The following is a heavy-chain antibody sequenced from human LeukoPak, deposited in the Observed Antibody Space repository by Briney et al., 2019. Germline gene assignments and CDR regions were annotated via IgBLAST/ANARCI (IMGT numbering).Heavy chain of an antibody. CDR3: AKDLRPDGIKDFDH. CDR2: IFASGSTT. J-gene: IGHJ4*02. D-gene: IGHD1-14*01. CDR1: GFTFSGYA. Sequence: GGSLRLSCAASGFTFSGYAMNWVRQAPGKGLEWVSLIFASGSTTKYADSVKGRFTISRDNSKNTLYLQMNSLRAEDTAVYYCAKDLRPDGIKDFDHWGQGTLVTVSS. V-gene: IGHV3-23*05.